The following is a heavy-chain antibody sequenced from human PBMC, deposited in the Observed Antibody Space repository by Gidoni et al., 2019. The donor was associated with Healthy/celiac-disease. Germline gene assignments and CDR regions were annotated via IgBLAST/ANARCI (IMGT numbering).Heavy chain of an antibody. CDR1: GGPISSSSYY. D-gene: IGHD3-22*01. CDR3: ARLITVVVVIGY. CDR2: IYYSGST. Sequence: QLQLQESGPGLVKPSETLSLTCTVPGGPISSSSYYWGWIRQPPGKGLEWIGSIYYSGSTYYNPSLKSRVTISVDTSKNQFSLKLSSVTAADTAVYYCARLITVVVVIGYWGQGTLVTVSS. V-gene: IGHV4-39*01. J-gene: IGHJ4*02.